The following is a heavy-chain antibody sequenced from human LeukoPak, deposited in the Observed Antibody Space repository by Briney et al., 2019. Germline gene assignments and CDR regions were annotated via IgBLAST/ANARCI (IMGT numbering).Heavy chain of an antibody. CDR2: ISASGGST. Sequence: GGSLRLSCAASGFTFSSYAMSWVRQAPGKGLEWVSAISASGGSTYYADSVKGRFTISRDNSKNTLYLQMNSLRAEDTAVYYCAKDSSSPNPYYDFWSGYYSLDYGMDVWGQGTTVTVSS. V-gene: IGHV3-23*01. D-gene: IGHD3-3*01. CDR1: GFTFSSYA. CDR3: AKDSSSPNPYYDFWSGYYSLDYGMDV. J-gene: IGHJ6*02.